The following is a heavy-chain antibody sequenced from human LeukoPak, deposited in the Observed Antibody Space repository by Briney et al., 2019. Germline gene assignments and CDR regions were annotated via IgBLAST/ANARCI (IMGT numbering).Heavy chain of an antibody. D-gene: IGHD3-3*01. J-gene: IGHJ3*02. Sequence: PGGSLRLSCAASAFTFNDYWMTWVRQAPGKGLEWVANIKQDGGEKYYVDSVKGRFTISRDNAKNSLYLQMNRLRAEDTAVYYCARGGATTFGLWGNAFDIWGQGTMVTVSS. CDR1: AFTFNDYW. CDR3: ARGGATTFGLWGNAFDI. V-gene: IGHV3-7*01. CDR2: IKQDGGEK.